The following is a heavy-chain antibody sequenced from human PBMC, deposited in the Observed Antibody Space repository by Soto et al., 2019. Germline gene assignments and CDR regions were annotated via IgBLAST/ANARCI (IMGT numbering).Heavy chain of an antibody. CDR1: GFYFNNYG. J-gene: IGHJ6*02. V-gene: IGHV3-21*01. CDR3: AREDSIIIPDVSDF. Sequence: RRLSWAVSGFYFNNYGINWVRQAPGKGLEWVSSVSKSDYTYYSDSVKGRFTISRDNAKNSVSLQMNSLRAEDTAVYYCAREDSIIIPDVSDFWGQGTTVTVSS. CDR2: VSKSDYT. D-gene: IGHD3-22*01.